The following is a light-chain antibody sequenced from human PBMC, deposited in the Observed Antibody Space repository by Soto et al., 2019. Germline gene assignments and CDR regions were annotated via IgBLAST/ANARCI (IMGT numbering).Light chain of an antibody. CDR2: GAS. V-gene: IGKV3-20*01. CDR1: QSVSSSY. Sequence: EIVLTQSPGTLSLSPGERATLSCRASQSVSSSYLAWYQQKPGQAPRLLIYGASSRATGIPDRFSGSGSGTDFTLTISRLEPEDFAVYYCQQYGSSPQPMYTFGQGTKVDIK. CDR3: QQYGSSPQPMYT. J-gene: IGKJ2*01.